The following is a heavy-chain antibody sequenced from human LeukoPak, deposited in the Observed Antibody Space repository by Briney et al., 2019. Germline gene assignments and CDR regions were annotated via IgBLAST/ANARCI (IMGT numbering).Heavy chain of an antibody. Sequence: GGSLRLSCAASGFTFSSYAMSWVRQAPGKGLEWVSAISGSGGSTYYADSVKGRFTISRDNSKNTLYLQMNSLKTEDTAVYYCTRVKQQLASYLDYWGQGTLVTVSS. CDR2: ISGSGGST. CDR1: GFTFSSYA. V-gene: IGHV3-23*01. D-gene: IGHD6-13*01. CDR3: TRVKQQLASYLDY. J-gene: IGHJ4*02.